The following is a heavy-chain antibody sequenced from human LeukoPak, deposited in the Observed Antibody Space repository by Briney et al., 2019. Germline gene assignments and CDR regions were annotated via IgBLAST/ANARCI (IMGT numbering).Heavy chain of an antibody. CDR1: RFTFSSSA. J-gene: IGHJ6*02. CDR3: AKLGYCSSTNCYYYYYYGMDV. Sequence: GRSLRLSCAASRFTFSSSAMSWVRQAPGKGLEWVSTISDSGGNTFYADSVKGRFTISRDNSKNTLYLQMNSLRAEDTAVYYCAKLGYCSSTNCYYYYYYGMDVWGQGTTVTVSS. CDR2: ISDSGGNT. V-gene: IGHV3-23*01. D-gene: IGHD2-2*01.